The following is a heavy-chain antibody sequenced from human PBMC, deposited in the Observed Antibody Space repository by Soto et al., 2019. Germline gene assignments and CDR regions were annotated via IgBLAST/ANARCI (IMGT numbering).Heavy chain of an antibody. V-gene: IGHV1-46*01. CDR3: ARGKDSSGYYSDPDDY. D-gene: IGHD3-22*01. J-gene: IGHJ4*02. Sequence: ASVKVSCKAPGYTFTSYYMHWVRQAPGQGLEWMGIINPSGGSTSYAQKFQGRVTMTRDTSTSTVYMELSSLRSEDTAVYYCARGKDSSGYYSDPDDYWGQGTLVTVSS. CDR1: GYTFTSYY. CDR2: INPSGGST.